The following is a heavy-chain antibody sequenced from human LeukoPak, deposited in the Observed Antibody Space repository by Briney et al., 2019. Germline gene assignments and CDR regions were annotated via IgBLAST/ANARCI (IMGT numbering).Heavy chain of an antibody. V-gene: IGHV4-59*12. D-gene: IGHD5-18*01. Sequence: SETLSLTCAVSGGSISNYYWSWIRQSPGKGLEWIGYIHYSGNTNYNPSLKNRVSISVDTSTNQSSLKLSSVTAADTAVYYCARRGEQLWSRTKSLNFDYWGQGTLVTVSS. CDR2: IHYSGNT. J-gene: IGHJ4*02. CDR1: GGSISNYY. CDR3: ARRGEQLWSRTKSLNFDY.